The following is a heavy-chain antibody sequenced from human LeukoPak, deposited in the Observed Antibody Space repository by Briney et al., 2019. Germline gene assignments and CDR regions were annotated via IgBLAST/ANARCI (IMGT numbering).Heavy chain of an antibody. CDR3: ARDAYSSSWYVSYYYYGMDV. V-gene: IGHV3-21*01. Sequence: GGSLRLSCAASGFTFSSYSMNWVRQAPGKGLEWVSSISSSSSYIYYADSVKGRFTISRDNAKNSLYLQMNSLRAEDTAVYYCARDAYSSSWYVSYYYYGMDVWGQGTTVTVSS. CDR1: GFTFSSYS. CDR2: ISSSSSYI. D-gene: IGHD6-13*01. J-gene: IGHJ6*02.